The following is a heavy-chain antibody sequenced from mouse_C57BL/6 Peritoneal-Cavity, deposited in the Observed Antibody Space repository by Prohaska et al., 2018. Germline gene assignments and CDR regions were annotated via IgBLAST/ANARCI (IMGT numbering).Heavy chain of an antibody. Sequence: QRPGQGLEWIGVIDPSDSYNNYKQKFKGKATLTVDTSSITAYMQLSSLTSEDSAVYYCARVGFAYWGQGTLVTVSA. CDR2: IDPSDSYN. V-gene: IGHV1-59*01. J-gene: IGHJ3*01. CDR3: ARVGFAY.